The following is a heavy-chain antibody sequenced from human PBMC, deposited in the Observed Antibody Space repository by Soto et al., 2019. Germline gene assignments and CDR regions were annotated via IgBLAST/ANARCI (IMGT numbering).Heavy chain of an antibody. CDR1: GGTFSSYA. J-gene: IGHJ6*02. V-gene: IGHV1-69*12. CDR3: ATLGLPNYSSYSMDV. Sequence: QVQLVQSGAEVKKPGSSVKVSCKASGGTFSSYAFSWVRQAPGQGLEWMGGIIPIFGTANYAQKFQGRVTITAGASTSLAYMGLSSLRSEDTAVDYCATLGLPNYSSYSMDVWGQGTTVTVSS. CDR2: IIPIFGTA. D-gene: IGHD5-18*01.